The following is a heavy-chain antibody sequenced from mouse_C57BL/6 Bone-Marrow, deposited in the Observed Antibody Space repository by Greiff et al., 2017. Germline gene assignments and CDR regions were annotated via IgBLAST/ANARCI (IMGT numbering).Heavy chain of an antibody. CDR1: GYTFTSYG. J-gene: IGHJ3*01. CDR3: ARVDGYDLAY. D-gene: IGHD2-2*01. CDR2: IYPRSGNT. Sequence: QVQLKQSGAELARPGASVKLSCKASGYTFTSYGISWVKQRTGPGLEWIGEIYPRSGNTYYNEKFKGKATLPADKSSSTAYMELRSLTSEDSAVYFCARVDGYDLAYWGQGTLVTVSA. V-gene: IGHV1-81*01.